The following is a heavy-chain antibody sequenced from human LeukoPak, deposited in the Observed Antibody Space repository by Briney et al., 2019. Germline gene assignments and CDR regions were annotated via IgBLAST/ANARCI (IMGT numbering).Heavy chain of an antibody. CDR1: GFTFSSYS. D-gene: IGHD6-13*01. CDR3: ARGAPGISAADY. J-gene: IGHJ4*02. CDR2: ISSSSSTI. Sequence: GGSLRLSCAASGFTFSSYSMNWVRQAPGKGLEWVSYISSSSSTIYYAGSVKGRFTISRDNAKNSLYLQMNNLRDEDTAVYYCARGAPGISAADYWGQGTLVTVSS. V-gene: IGHV3-48*02.